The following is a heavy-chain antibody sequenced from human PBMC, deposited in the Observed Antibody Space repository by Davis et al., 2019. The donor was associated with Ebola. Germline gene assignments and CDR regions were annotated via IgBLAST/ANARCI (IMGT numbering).Heavy chain of an antibody. CDR2: INPCGGST. D-gene: IGHD2-21*02. Sequence: ASVTVSCKASGYTFTSYYMHWVRHAPGQGLEWMGIINPCGGSTSYAQKFQGRVTMTRDTSTRIAYMELSSLGSEDTAVYYCARGPSVATAHYFDYWGQGTLVTVSS. V-gene: IGHV1-46*01. J-gene: IGHJ4*02. CDR1: GYTFTSYY. CDR3: ARGPSVATAHYFDY.